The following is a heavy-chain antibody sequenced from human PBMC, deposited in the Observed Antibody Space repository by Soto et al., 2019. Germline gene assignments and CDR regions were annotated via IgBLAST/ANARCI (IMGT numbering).Heavy chain of an antibody. D-gene: IGHD1-26*01. CDR1: GASISSGGCS. J-gene: IGHJ4*02. V-gene: IGHV4-30-2*01. CDR2: IYHIGIT. CDR3: ARVGDSNYLDY. Sequence: SETLSLTCAASGASISSGGCSWSWIRQPPGKGLEWIVYIYHIGITYYNPSLKSRVTISVDRSKNKFSLKLSSVTAADTAVYYCARVGDSNYLDYWGQGTLVTVSS.